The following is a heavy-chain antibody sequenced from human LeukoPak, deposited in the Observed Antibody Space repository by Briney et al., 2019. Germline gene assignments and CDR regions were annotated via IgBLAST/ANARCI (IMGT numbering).Heavy chain of an antibody. Sequence: SETLSLTCADSGGSISSSNWYSWVRQPPGKGLEWIGEIYHSGSTNYNPSLKSRVTISIDTSKNQFSLKLSSVTAADTAVYYCARVGSPYYYYMDVWGKGTTVTVSS. CDR2: IYHSGST. CDR3: ARVGSPYYYYMDV. D-gene: IGHD1-26*01. CDR1: GGSISSSNW. V-gene: IGHV4-4*02. J-gene: IGHJ6*03.